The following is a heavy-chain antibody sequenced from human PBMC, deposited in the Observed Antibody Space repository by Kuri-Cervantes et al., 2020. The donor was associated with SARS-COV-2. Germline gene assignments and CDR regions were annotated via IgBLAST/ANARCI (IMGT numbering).Heavy chain of an antibody. J-gene: IGHJ5*02. CDR3: ARERGLRGWFDP. CDR2: ISSSSSYI. V-gene: IGHV3-21*01. Sequence: GGSLRLSCAASGFTFSSCSMNWVRQAPGKGLEWVSSISSSSSYIYYADSVKGRFTISRDNAKNSLYLQMNSLRAEDTAVYYCARERGLRGWFDPWGQGTLVTVSS. CDR1: GFTFSSCS.